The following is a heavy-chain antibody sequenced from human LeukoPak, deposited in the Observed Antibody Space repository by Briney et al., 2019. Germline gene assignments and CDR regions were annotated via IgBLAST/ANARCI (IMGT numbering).Heavy chain of an antibody. D-gene: IGHD2-15*01. Sequence: GGSLRLSCAASGFTFSNNALNWVRQAPGKGLEWVSGISRSGGTTAYADPVKGRFTIPTDNSKSTLYLQMSSLRADDTAVYYCTKENWNGGTPHLDVWGKGTTVTVSS. V-gene: IGHV3-23*01. CDR3: TKENWNGGTPHLDV. CDR2: ISRSGGTT. J-gene: IGHJ6*04. CDR1: GFTFSNNA.